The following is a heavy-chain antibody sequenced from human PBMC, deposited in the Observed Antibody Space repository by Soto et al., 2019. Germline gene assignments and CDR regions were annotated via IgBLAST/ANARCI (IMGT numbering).Heavy chain of an antibody. V-gene: IGHV4-30-2*01. CDR2: IYHAGNT. D-gene: IGHD3-3*01. J-gene: IGHJ5*02. Sequence: SETLSLTCAVSDDSINSGDYSWSWIRQPPGKGLERIGYIYHAGNTYYNPSLNSRVTKSLDRSKNQFSLSMSSVTAAEKAVYYCARDRPYYDFWSGSAAAWGQGTLVTVSS. CDR3: ARDRPYYDFWSGSAAA. CDR1: DDSINSGDYS.